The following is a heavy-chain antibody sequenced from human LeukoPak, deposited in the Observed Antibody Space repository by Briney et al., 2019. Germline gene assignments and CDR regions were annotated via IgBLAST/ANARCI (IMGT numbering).Heavy chain of an antibody. CDR1: GFTLSNYA. J-gene: IGHJ4*02. CDR3: ARDAYYYDSSGYYYPGVY. CDR2: IAVTGGT. V-gene: IGHV3-23*01. Sequence: GGSLRLSCGASGFTLSNYAMSWVRQGPGKGLEWVSAIAVTGGTYHAESVRGRFTISRDNSKNTLYLQMNSLRAEDTAVYYCARDAYYYDSSGYYYPGVYWGQGTLVTVSS. D-gene: IGHD3-22*01.